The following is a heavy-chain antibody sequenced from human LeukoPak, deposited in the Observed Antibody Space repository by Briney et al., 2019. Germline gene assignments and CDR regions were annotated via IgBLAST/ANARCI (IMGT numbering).Heavy chain of an antibody. CDR2: INCDDGST. CDR1: GYTFTSCW. J-gene: IGHJ4*02. D-gene: IGHD6-13*01. Sequence: ASVKVSCKASGYTFTSCWIQWVRQAPGQGLEWMGLINCDDGSTAYAPKLQGRVIMTRDTSTSTAYMDLSSLRSDDTAVYHCARAPRNSSTMLDFWGQGTLVSVSS. V-gene: IGHV1-46*01. CDR3: ARAPRNSSTMLDF.